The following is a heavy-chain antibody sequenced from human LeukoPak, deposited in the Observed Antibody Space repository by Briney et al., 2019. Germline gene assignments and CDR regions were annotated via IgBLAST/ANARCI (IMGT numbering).Heavy chain of an antibody. CDR1: GASISDFY. D-gene: IGHD4-23*01. CDR2: IYTSGNT. Sequence: SETLSLTCSVSGASISDFYWSWIRQPAGKGLEWIGRIYTSGNTNSNPSLKSRVTMSLDASKNQLSLELSSVTAADTAVYYCARNSGDYWGQGTLVTVSS. CDR3: ARNSGDY. J-gene: IGHJ4*02. V-gene: IGHV4-4*07.